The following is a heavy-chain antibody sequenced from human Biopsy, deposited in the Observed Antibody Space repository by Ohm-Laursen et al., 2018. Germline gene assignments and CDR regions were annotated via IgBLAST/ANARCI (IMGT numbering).Heavy chain of an antibody. V-gene: IGHV3-23*01. CDR2: IDVSDYNT. D-gene: IGHD1-14*01. Sequence: GSLRLSCAASGFTFHTYDMNWVRQAPGKGLEWVAHIDVSDYNTYYADSVRGRFTISRDNSKQMVHLEINSLTADDTAVYYCVKQWGGYNFDSWGQGTLVTVSS. CDR3: VKQWGGYNFDS. J-gene: IGHJ5*01. CDR1: GFTFHTYD.